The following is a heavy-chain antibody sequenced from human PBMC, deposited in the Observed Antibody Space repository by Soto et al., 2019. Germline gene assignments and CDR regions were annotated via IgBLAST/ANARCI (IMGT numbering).Heavy chain of an antibody. CDR2: IYYSGST. Sequence: SETLSLTCTVSGGSISSSSYYWGWIRQPPGKGLEWMGSIYYSGSTYYNPSLKSRVTISVDTSKNQFSLRLSSVTAADTAVYYCARRGGYDILTGYQIPVEYWGQGPLVTVSS. CDR1: GGSISSSSYY. D-gene: IGHD3-9*01. J-gene: IGHJ4*02. CDR3: ARRGGYDILTGYQIPVEY. V-gene: IGHV4-39*01.